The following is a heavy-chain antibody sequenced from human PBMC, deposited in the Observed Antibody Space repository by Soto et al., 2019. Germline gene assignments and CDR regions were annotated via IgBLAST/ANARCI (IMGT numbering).Heavy chain of an antibody. J-gene: IGHJ6*02. CDR2: INHSGST. CDR3: AXGQLWFQDYYYYYGMDV. CDR1: GGSFSCYY. D-gene: IGHD5-18*01. Sequence: PSETLSLTCTVYGGSFSCYYWSWIRQPPGKGLEWIGEINHSGSTNYNPSLKSRVTISVDTSKNQFSLKLSSVTAADTAVYYCAXGQLWFQDYYYYYGMDVWGQGTTVTVSS. V-gene: IGHV4-34*01.